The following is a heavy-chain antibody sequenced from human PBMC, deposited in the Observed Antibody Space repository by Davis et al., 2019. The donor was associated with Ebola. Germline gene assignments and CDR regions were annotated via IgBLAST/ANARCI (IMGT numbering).Heavy chain of an antibody. CDR3: ARSTIPDY. J-gene: IGHJ4*02. Sequence: GGSLRLSCAASGFTFSSYAMHWVHQAPGKGLEWVAVISYDGSNKYYADSVKGRFTISRDNSKNTLYLQMNSLRAEDTAVYYCARSTIPDYWGQGTLVTVSS. V-gene: IGHV3-30-3*01. CDR2: ISYDGSNK. CDR1: GFTFSSYA. D-gene: IGHD5/OR15-5a*01.